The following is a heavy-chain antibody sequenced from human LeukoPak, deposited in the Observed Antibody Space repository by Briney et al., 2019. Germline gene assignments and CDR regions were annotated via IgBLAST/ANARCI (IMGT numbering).Heavy chain of an antibody. CDR1: GGSISSGSYY. CDR3: ASPSGGY. Sequence: SETLSLTCTVSGGSISSGSYYWSWIRQPPGKGLEWIGEINHSGSTDYNPSLKSRVTISVDTSKNQFSLKLSSVTAADTAVYYCASPSGGYWGQGTLVTVSS. V-gene: IGHV4-39*07. CDR2: INHSGST. D-gene: IGHD3-10*01. J-gene: IGHJ4*02.